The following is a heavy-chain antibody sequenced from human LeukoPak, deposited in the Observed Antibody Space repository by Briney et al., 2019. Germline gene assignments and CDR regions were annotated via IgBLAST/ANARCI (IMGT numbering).Heavy chain of an antibody. CDR2: SRNKANSYTT. D-gene: IGHD1-26*01. J-gene: IGHJ4*02. CDR3: ARAQKGAPFDY. CDR1: GFTFSSYA. Sequence: GGSLRLSCAASGFTFSSYAMSWVRQAPGKGLEWVGRSRNKANSYTTEYAASVKGRFTISRDDSKNSLYLQMNSLKTEDTAVYYCARAQKGAPFDYWGQGTLVTVSS. V-gene: IGHV3-72*01.